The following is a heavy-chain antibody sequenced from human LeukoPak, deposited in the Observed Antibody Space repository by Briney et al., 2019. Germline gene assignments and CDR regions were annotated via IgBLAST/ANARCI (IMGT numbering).Heavy chain of an antibody. D-gene: IGHD1-1*01. CDR1: GYTFTSYG. V-gene: IGHV1-18*01. CDR3: ARERGAQCNWNDGGKRAFDI. J-gene: IGHJ3*02. Sequence: ASVKVSCKASGYTFTSYGISWVRQAPGQGLEWMGWISAYNGNTNYAQKLQGRVTMTTDTSTSTAYMELRSLRSDDTAVYYCARERGAQCNWNDGGKRAFDIWGQGTMVTVSS. CDR2: ISAYNGNT.